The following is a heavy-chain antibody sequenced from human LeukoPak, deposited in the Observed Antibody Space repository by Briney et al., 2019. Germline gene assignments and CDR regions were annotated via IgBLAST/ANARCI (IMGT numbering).Heavy chain of an antibody. CDR2: MNFNSGNT. D-gene: IGHD5-24*01. CDR3: ARGQWLET. CDR1: GYTFTSYD. J-gene: IGHJ5*02. Sequence: ASVNVSCTASGYTFTSYDINWVRQATGQGREGMGWMNFNSGNTGYAQKFQGRVTMTRNTSISTAYMELSSLRCEDTAVYYCARGQWLETWGQGTLVTVSS. V-gene: IGHV1-8*01.